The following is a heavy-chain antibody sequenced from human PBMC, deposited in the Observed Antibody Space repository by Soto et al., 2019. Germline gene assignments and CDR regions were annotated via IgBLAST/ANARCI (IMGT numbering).Heavy chain of an antibody. Sequence: GGSLRRSCAASGFTFSSYAMHWVRQAPGKGLEWVAVISYDGSNKYYADSVKGRFTISRDNSKNTLYLQMDSLRAEDTAVYYCAREKVRLHYDSSGYLNSWGKGTLVTVSS. CDR2: ISYDGSNK. D-gene: IGHD3-22*01. CDR1: GFTFSSYA. V-gene: IGHV3-30-3*01. J-gene: IGHJ5*02. CDR3: AREKVRLHYDSSGYLNS.